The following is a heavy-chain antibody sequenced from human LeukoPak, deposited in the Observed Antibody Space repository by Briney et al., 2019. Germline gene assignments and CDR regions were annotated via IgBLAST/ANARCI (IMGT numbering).Heavy chain of an antibody. CDR3: ARAAGYRSSWDGGGYYYYGMDG. CDR1: GYTFTSYG. CDR2: ISAYNGNT. D-gene: IGHD6-13*01. J-gene: IGHJ6*02. V-gene: IGHV1-18*01. Sequence: GASVKVSCKASGYTFTSYGISWVRQAPGQGLEWMGWISAYNGNTNYAQKLQGRVTMTTDTSTSTAYMELRSLRSDDTAVYYCARAAGYRSSWDGGGYYYYGMDGCGQGTTVTVSS.